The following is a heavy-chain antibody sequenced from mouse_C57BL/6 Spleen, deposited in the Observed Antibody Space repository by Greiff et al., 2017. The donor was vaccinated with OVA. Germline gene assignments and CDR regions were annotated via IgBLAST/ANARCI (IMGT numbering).Heavy chain of an antibody. CDR1: GFNIKDDY. Sequence: EVKLMESGAELVRPGASVKLSCTASGFNIKDDYMHWVKQRPEQGLEWIGWIDPENGDTEYASKFQGKATITADTSSNTAYLQLSSLTSEDTAGYYCTTSTVVARDYWGQGTTLTVSS. V-gene: IGHV14-4*01. D-gene: IGHD1-1*01. J-gene: IGHJ2*01. CDR2: IDPENGDT. CDR3: TTSTVVARDY.